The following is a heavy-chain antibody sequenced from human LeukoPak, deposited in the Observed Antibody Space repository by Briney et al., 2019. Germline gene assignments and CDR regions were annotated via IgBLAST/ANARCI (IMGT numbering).Heavy chain of an antibody. D-gene: IGHD4-23*01. CDR2: IYTSGST. CDR1: GGSFSSYY. CDR3: ARDPFYGGNSYFDC. V-gene: IGHV4-4*07. Sequence: SETLSLTCTVSGGSFSSYYWTWIRQPAGEGLEWIGRIYTSGSTNYNPSLRSRVTMSVDTSKNQFSLKLISVTAADTAVYYCARDPFYGGNSYFDCWGQGTLVTASS. J-gene: IGHJ4*02.